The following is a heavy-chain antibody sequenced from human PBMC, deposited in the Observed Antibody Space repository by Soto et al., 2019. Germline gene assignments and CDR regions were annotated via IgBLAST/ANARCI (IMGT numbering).Heavy chain of an antibody. Sequence: EVQLLESGGGLVQPGGSLRLSCAASEITVSSYAMSWVRQATGKGLEWVSAISGGGGATYYADSVKGRITISRDNSKNALSLQIQSLRAEDAAVYYCAKDLPRFWQGLVRPHDAFDIWGQGTMVTVSS. CDR1: EITVSSYA. D-gene: IGHD6-19*01. J-gene: IGHJ3*02. CDR3: AKDLPRFWQGLVRPHDAFDI. CDR2: ISGGGGAT. V-gene: IGHV3-23*01.